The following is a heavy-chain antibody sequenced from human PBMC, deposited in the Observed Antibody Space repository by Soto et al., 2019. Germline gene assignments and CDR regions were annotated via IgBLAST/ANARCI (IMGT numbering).Heavy chain of an antibody. CDR3: ARVLYDDILTGYNCFDP. V-gene: IGHV1-18*03. CDR1: GYTFPSYG. D-gene: IGHD3-9*01. J-gene: IGHJ5*02. Sequence: ASVKVSCKASGYTFPSYGISWVRQAPGHGLEWMGWISAYNGNTNYAQKLQNRVTMTTDTSTSTAYKKLRTLRSNYMAVDDCARVLYDDILTGYNCFDPWGQGTMVTVSS. CDR2: ISAYNGNT.